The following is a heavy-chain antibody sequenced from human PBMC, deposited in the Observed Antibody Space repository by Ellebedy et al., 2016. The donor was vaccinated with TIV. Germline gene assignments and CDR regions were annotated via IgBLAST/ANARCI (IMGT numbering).Heavy chain of an antibody. J-gene: IGHJ4*02. V-gene: IGHV3-53*01. CDR3: ARGDSYGSGVLIDY. Sequence: GGSLRLSCAASGFTVSSNYMSWVRQAPGKGLEWVSAIYTGGTTVYADSVKGRFTISRDNSKNTLYLQMNSLRAEDTAVYYCARGDSYGSGVLIDYWGQGTLVTVSS. CDR2: IYTGGTT. D-gene: IGHD5-18*01. CDR1: GFTVSSNY.